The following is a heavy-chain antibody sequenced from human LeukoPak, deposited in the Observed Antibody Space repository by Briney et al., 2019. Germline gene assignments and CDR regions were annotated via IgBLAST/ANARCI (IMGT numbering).Heavy chain of an antibody. Sequence: SETLSLTCAVYGGSFSGYYWSWIRQPPGKGLEWIGSIYYSGSTYYNPSLKSRVTISVDTSKNQFSLKLSSVTAADTAVYYCARHNPPTYYYDSSKLYYFDYWGQGTLVTVSS. CDR3: ARHNPPTYYYDSSKLYYFDY. D-gene: IGHD3-22*01. CDR1: GGSFSGYY. CDR2: IYYSGST. V-gene: IGHV4-34*01. J-gene: IGHJ4*02.